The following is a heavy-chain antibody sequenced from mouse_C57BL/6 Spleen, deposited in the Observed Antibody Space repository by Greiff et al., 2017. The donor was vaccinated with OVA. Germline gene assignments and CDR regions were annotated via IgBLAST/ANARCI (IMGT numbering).Heavy chain of an antibody. Sequence: VQLQQPGAELVKPGASVKVSCKASGYTFTSYWMHWVKQRPGQGLEWIGRIHPSDSDTNYNHKFKGKATLTVDKSSSTAYLQLSSLTSEDSAVYYYAIPSTVVATPGVWGTGTTVTVSS. D-gene: IGHD1-1*01. V-gene: IGHV1-74*01. CDR2: IHPSDSDT. CDR1: GYTFTSYW. J-gene: IGHJ1*03. CDR3: AIPSTVVATPGV.